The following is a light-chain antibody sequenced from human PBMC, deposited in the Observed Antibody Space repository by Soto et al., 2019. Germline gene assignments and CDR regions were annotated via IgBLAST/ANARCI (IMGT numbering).Light chain of an antibody. CDR2: DAS. CDR1: QSVSSSY. V-gene: IGKV3-20*01. Sequence: EIVLTKSPGTLSLSPGERATLSCRASQSVSSSYLAWYQQKPGQAPTLLVSDASTRARNIPARFNGSGSGTEFTLAIGSLQPDDFATYYCQQYNSFPPAFGQGTKVDIK. CDR3: QQYNSFPPA. J-gene: IGKJ1*01.